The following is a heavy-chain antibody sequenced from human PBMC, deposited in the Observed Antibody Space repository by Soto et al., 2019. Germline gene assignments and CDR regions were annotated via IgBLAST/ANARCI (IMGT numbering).Heavy chain of an antibody. D-gene: IGHD2-15*01. Sequence: QVQLVQSGAEVKKPGASVKVSCKASGYTFTSYAMHWVRQAPGQRLEWMGWINAGNGNTKYSQKFQGRVTITRDTSASKAYMELRSLRSEDTAVYYCATVPYCSGGSCYFPWFDPWGQGTLVTVSS. CDR1: GYTFTSYA. V-gene: IGHV1-3*01. J-gene: IGHJ5*02. CDR2: INAGNGNT. CDR3: ATVPYCSGGSCYFPWFDP.